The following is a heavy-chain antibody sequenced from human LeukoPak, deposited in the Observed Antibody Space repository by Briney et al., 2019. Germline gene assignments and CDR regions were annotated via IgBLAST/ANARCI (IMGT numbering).Heavy chain of an antibody. J-gene: IGHJ4*02. CDR3: AREEYGDYYLDY. D-gene: IGHD4-17*01. V-gene: IGHV3-30-3*01. CDR2: ISYDGSSK. Sequence: GGSLRLSCAASGFTFRNHAMHWVRQAPGKGLEWVAVISYDGSSKYWADSVKGRFTISRDNSKNSLYLQMSSLRAEDTAVYYCAREEYGDYYLDYWGRGTLVTVSS. CDR1: GFTFRNHA.